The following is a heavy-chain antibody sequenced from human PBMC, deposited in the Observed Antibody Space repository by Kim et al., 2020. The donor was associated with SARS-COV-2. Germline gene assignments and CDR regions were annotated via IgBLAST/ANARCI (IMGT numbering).Heavy chain of an antibody. V-gene: IGHV4-59*08. CDR3: ARHPYYYYHKGDFDY. J-gene: IGHJ4*02. Sequence: SETLSLTCTVSGGSISSYYWSWIRQPPGKGLEWIGYIYYSGSTNYNPSLKSRVTISVDTSQNQFSLNLSSVTAADTAVYYSARHPYYYYHKGDFDYWGQG. CDR2: IYYSGST. CDR1: GGSISSYY. D-gene: IGHD3-10*01.